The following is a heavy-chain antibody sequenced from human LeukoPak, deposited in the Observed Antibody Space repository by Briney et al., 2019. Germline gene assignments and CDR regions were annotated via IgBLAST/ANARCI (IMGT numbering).Heavy chain of an antibody. Sequence: SETLSLTCAVSGGSTSSYYWSWIRQPPGRGMEWIGCLYHSGKTIYNPSLKSRVTISVDTSKNQFSLMLNSVTAADTATYYCARHQKDSYDSIFHAFEIWGQGTMATVSS. V-gene: IGHV4-59*03. CDR1: GGSTSSYY. CDR3: ARHQKDSYDSIFHAFEI. CDR2: LYHSGKT. J-gene: IGHJ3*02. D-gene: IGHD3-22*01.